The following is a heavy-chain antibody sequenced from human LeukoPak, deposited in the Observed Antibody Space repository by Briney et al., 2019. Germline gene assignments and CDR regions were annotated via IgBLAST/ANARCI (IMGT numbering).Heavy chain of an antibody. CDR2: INHSGST. Sequence: SETLSLTCAVYGGSFSGYYWSWIRQPPGKGLEWIGEINHSGSTNYNPSLKSRVTISVGTSKNQFSLKLSSVTAADTAVYYCARGRGPPRYFDCWGQGTLVTVSS. CDR1: GGSFSGYY. J-gene: IGHJ4*02. CDR3: ARGRGPPRYFDC. V-gene: IGHV4-34*01.